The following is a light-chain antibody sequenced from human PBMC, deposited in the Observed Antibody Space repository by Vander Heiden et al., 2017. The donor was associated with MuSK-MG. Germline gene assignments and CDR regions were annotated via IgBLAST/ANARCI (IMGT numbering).Light chain of an antibody. CDR1: SSNIGSNV. V-gene: IGLV1-44*01. CDR3: AAWDDSLAGLE. CDR2: SNV. Sequence: QSVLTQPPSASGTPGQRVTISCSGSSSNIGSNVVNWYQQLPGMAPKLLIYSNVQRPSGVPDRFSGSKSGTSASLAISGLQSEDEADYYCAAWDDSLAGLEFGGGTKLTVL. J-gene: IGLJ2*01.